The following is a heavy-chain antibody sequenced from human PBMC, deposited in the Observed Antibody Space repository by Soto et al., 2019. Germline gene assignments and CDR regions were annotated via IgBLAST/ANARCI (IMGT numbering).Heavy chain of an antibody. V-gene: IGHV3-30*18. CDR3: AKGRHSGEFYYYYGMDV. CDR2: ISYDGSNK. D-gene: IGHD3-10*01. J-gene: IGHJ6*02. Sequence: VGSLRLSCAASGFTFSSYGMHWVRQAPGKGLEWVAVISYDGSNKYYADSVKGRFTISRDNSKNTLYLQMNSLRAEDTAVYYCAKGRHSGEFYYYYGMDVCGQGTTVTVSS. CDR1: GFTFSSYG.